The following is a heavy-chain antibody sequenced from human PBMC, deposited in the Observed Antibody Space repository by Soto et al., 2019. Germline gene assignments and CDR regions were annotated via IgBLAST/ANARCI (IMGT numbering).Heavy chain of an antibody. CDR3: AKDPHYDILTLRAFDI. CDR1: GFTFADYA. CDR2: ISWHSGSI. D-gene: IGHD3-9*01. J-gene: IGHJ3*02. Sequence: EVQLVESGGGLVQPGRSLRLSCAASGFTFADYAMHWVRQAPGKGLEWVSGISWHSGSIGHAGSVKGRFTITRDNAKNSLYLQMNSLRAEDTALYFWAKDPHYDILTLRAFDIRGQGTMVTVSS. V-gene: IGHV3-9*01.